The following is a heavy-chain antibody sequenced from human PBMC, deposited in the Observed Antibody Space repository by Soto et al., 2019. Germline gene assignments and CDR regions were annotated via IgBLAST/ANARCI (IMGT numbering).Heavy chain of an antibody. D-gene: IGHD6-6*01. V-gene: IGHV1-69*01. CDR3: AREYSSSSQYLYFDV. CDR1: GGIFSSYA. J-gene: IGHJ2*01. Sequence: VQLVQSGAEVKKPGSSVKVSCKVSGGIFSSYAIGWVRQAPGQGLEWMAGIIPITGTTNRAQKFQGSVTVTADESTTTVYMELSSLTAEDTAVYYCAREYSSSSQYLYFDVWGRGTLVTVSS. CDR2: IIPITGTT.